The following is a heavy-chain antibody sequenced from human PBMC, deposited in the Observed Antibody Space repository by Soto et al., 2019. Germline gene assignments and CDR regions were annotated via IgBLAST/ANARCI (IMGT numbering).Heavy chain of an antibody. CDR3: ARESEDLTSNFDY. V-gene: IGHV3-48*01. J-gene: IGHJ4*02. Sequence: EVQLVESGGGLVQPGGSLRLSCAASGFAFSAYSMNWVRQTPEKGLEWLSYISSSGTTTYHADSVRGRFTISRDTAKNTLYLEMNSLRAEDTAVYYCARESEDLTSNFDYWGQGTLVTVSS. CDR1: GFAFSAYS. CDR2: ISSSGTTT.